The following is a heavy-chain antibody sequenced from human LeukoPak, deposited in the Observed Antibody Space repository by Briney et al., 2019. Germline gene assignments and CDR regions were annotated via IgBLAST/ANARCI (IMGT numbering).Heavy chain of an antibody. Sequence: PGGSLRLSCAASGFTFSTYSMNWVRQAPGKGLEWVSYITRGSSAIYYADSVKGRFTISRDNAKNSLYLQMNNLRDEDTAVYYCARESSIDYWGQGTLVTVSS. CDR2: ITRGSSAI. J-gene: IGHJ4*02. CDR1: GFTFSTYS. CDR3: ARESSIDY. V-gene: IGHV3-48*02.